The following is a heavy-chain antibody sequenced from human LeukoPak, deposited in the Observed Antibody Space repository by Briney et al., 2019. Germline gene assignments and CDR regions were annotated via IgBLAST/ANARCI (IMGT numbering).Heavy chain of an antibody. Sequence: ASVKVSCKASGCTFTDYYLHWVRQAPGQGFEWMGWINPNSGDTNYARKFQGRVTMTRDTSISTAHMEMSRLRSDDTAVYYCARANFLYCSSTTCLFDYWGQGNPGYRLV. CDR2: INPNSGDT. CDR1: GCTFTDYY. J-gene: IGHJ4*02. CDR3: ARANFLYCSSTTCLFDY. D-gene: IGHD2-2*01. V-gene: IGHV1-2*02.